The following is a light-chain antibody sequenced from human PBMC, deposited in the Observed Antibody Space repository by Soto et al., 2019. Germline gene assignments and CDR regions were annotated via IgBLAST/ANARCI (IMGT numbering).Light chain of an antibody. CDR2: DNN. V-gene: IGLV1-51*01. J-gene: IGLJ2*01. CDR3: GTWDSSLSVVV. CDR1: SSNIGSNS. Sequence: QSVLTQPPSVSAAPGQKVTISYSGSSSNIGSNSVSWYQQLPGTAPKLLIYDNNKRPSGIPDRFSGSKSGTSATLGITGLQTGDEADYYCGTWDSSLSVVVIGGGTKVTVL.